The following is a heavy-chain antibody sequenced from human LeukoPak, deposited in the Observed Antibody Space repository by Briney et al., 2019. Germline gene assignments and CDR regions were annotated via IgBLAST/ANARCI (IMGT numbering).Heavy chain of an antibody. J-gene: IGHJ6*02. D-gene: IGHD5-18*01. V-gene: IGHV1-2*04. Sequence: ASVKVSCKASGYTFASYYMHWVRQAPGQGLEWMGWINPNSGGTNYAQKFQGWVTMTRDTSISTAYMELSRLRSDDTAVYYCARSVERRGYSYGYSYYGIDVWGQGTTVTVSS. CDR1: GYTFASYY. CDR3: ARSVERRGYSYGYSYYGIDV. CDR2: INPNSGGT.